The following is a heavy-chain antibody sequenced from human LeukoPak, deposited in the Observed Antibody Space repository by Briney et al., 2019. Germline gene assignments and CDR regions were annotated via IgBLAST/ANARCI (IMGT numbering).Heavy chain of an antibody. Sequence: GGSLRLSCAASGFTFDDYAMHWVRQAPGKGLEWVSGISWNSDTLAYADSVKGRFTISRDNAKNSLYLEMNSLRPEDTALYYCAKAHDYGDYFDYWGQGTLVTVSS. V-gene: IGHV3-9*01. D-gene: IGHD4-17*01. J-gene: IGHJ4*02. CDR3: AKAHDYGDYFDY. CDR2: ISWNSDTL. CDR1: GFTFDDYA.